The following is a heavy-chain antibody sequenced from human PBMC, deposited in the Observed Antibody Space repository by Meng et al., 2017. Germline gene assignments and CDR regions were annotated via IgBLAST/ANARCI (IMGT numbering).Heavy chain of an antibody. J-gene: IGHJ5*02. V-gene: IGHV3-74*01. CDR3: ARSDWFDP. CDR1: GFTFRNYW. Sequence: EVQRVESGGCLFQAGGSLRLSCTASGFTFRNYWMHWVRQAPGKGLVWVSRIKPDGTMTVYADSVKGRFTISRDNAKNTLYLQMNSLRSDDTAVYYCARSDWFDPWGQGTLVTVFS. CDR2: IKPDGTMT.